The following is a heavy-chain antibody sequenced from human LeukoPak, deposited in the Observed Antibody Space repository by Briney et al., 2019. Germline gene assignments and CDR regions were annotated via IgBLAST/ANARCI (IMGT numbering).Heavy chain of an antibody. J-gene: IGHJ4*02. D-gene: IGHD3-10*01. V-gene: IGHV4-30-4*01. Sequence: PSQILPLTCTVSGGSISSGDYYWSWIRQPPGKGLEWIGYIYYSGSTYYNPSLKSRVTISVDTSKNQFSLKLSSVTAADTAVYYCAREGGWFGDHTFDYWGQGTLVTVSS. CDR3: AREGGWFGDHTFDY. CDR2: IYYSGST. CDR1: GGSISSGDYY.